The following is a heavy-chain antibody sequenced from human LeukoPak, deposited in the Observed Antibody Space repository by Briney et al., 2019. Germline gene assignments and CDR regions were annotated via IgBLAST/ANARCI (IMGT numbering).Heavy chain of an antibody. V-gene: IGHV3-30*18. CDR2: ISYDGSNK. D-gene: IGHD4-17*01. Sequence: GGSLRLSCAASGFTFSSYGMHWVRQAPGKGLEWVAVISYDGSNKYYADSVKGRFTISRDNSKNTLYLQMNSLRAEDTAVYYCAKAPHHKGDYGVGIFDYWGQGTLVTVSS. CDR3: AKAPHHKGDYGVGIFDY. J-gene: IGHJ4*02. CDR1: GFTFSSYG.